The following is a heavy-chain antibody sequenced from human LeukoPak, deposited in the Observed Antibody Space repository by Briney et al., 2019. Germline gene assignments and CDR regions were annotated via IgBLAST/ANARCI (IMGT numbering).Heavy chain of an antibody. Sequence: GGPLRLSCAASGFTFSSYAMSWVRQAPGKGLEWVSAISGSGGSSYYADSVKGRFTISRDNSKNTLYLQMNSLRAEDTAVYYCATSKAVAGTQAVYCGQGTLVTVSS. D-gene: IGHD6-19*01. J-gene: IGHJ4*02. CDR1: GFTFSSYA. CDR2: ISGSGGSS. V-gene: IGHV3-23*01. CDR3: ATSKAVAGTQAVY.